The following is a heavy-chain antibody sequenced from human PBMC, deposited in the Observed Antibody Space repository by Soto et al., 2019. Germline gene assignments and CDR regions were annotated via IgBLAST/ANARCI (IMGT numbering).Heavy chain of an antibody. CDR1: GDSINGYY. CDR2: VYYTGST. D-gene: IGHD2-15*01. Sequence: SSETLSLTCTVSGDSINGYYWSWIRQSPGKGLQWIGYVYYTGSTNYNPSLRGRVTIPVDMSQNQFSLQLSSVTAADTAVYFCAKYRRTDAEGYTFDYWGQGALVTVSS. V-gene: IGHV4-59*01. CDR3: AKYRRTDAEGYTFDY. J-gene: IGHJ4*02.